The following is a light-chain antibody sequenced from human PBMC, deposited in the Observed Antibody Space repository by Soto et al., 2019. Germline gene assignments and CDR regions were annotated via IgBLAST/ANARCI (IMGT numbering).Light chain of an antibody. Sequence: EIVLTQSPGTLSLSPGEGATLSCRASQSVSSSYLAWYHQKPGQAPTRLIYGPSNRPAGSPDRFSGSGSGTDFTPAISRLEAEDGAVDYCEQYACPSRTVGQGTKVEIE. J-gene: IGKJ1*01. V-gene: IGKV3-20*01. CDR1: QSVSSSY. CDR2: GPS. CDR3: EQYACPSRT.